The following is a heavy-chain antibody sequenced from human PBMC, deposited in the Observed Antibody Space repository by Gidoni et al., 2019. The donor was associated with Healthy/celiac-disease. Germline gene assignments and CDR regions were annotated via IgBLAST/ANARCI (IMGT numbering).Heavy chain of an antibody. J-gene: IGHJ6*02. V-gene: IGHV3-33*01. Sequence: QVQLVESGGCVFQPGRYLRLSCAASGFSFRRSGMHWVRQAPGKGPEWVAVRWYDGSNKYYADSVKGRFTISRDNSKNKLYLQMNSLRAEDTAVYYCARDLVSRLRYYYYGMDVWGQGTTVTVSS. CDR3: ARDLVSRLRYYYYGMDV. CDR2: RWYDGSNK. D-gene: IGHD2-21*01. CDR1: GFSFRRSG.